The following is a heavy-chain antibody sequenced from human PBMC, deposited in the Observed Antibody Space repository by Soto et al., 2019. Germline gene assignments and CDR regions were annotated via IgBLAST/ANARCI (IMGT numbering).Heavy chain of an antibody. V-gene: IGHV1-2*02. CDR3: ARGGGVGVAGSAAFDM. J-gene: IGHJ3*02. CDR1: GYPVTAYY. CDR2: INPATGAA. Sequence: QLHLVQSGAVVKKPGASVTVSCSASGYPVTAYYMHWVRQAPGRGLEWMGGINPATGAAKYTQTFQGRVTLTRDTSTNTVFMEMRGLTSEDTAVFYCARGGGVGVAGSAAFDMWGQGTLVTVSS. D-gene: IGHD3-3*01.